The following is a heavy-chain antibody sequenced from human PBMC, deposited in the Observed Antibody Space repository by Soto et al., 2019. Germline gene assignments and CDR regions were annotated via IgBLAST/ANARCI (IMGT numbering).Heavy chain of an antibody. V-gene: IGHV4-59*03. Sequence: SETLSLTCTVSGGSISDYYWNWIRQPPGKGLEWIGYIYYTVTNYNPSLKSRVTISVVTSKIQFSLKLSSVTAADTTVYYCARSLYDGDALNAIHIWGQGKMFTFPS. CDR2: IYYTVT. CDR3: ARSLYDGDALNAIHI. J-gene: IGHJ3*02. D-gene: IGHD3-10*01. CDR1: GGSISDYY.